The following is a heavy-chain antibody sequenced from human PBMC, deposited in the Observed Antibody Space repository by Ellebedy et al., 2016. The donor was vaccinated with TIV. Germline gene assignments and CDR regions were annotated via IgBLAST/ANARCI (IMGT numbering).Heavy chain of an antibody. V-gene: IGHV3-11*01. Sequence: GESLKISXAASGFTFSDYYMSWIRQAPGKGLGWVSYISSSGSTIYYADSVKGRFTISRDNTKNSLYLQMNSLRAEDTAVYYCAKDKPTYYYDSSGYYGYFDLWGRGTLVTVSS. CDR1: GFTFSDYY. CDR3: AKDKPTYYYDSSGYYGYFDL. J-gene: IGHJ2*01. D-gene: IGHD3-22*01. CDR2: ISSSGSTI.